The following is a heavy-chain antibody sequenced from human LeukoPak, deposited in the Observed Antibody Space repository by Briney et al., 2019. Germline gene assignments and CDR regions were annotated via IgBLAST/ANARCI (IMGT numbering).Heavy chain of an antibody. CDR2: TWYDGSNK. Sequence: GRSLRLSCAASGFTFSTYGMQWVRQAPGKGVVWVAVTWYDGSNKNYEDSVKGRFTISRDNSKNTLYLQMNSLRAEDTAVYYCARESGSRDGSLNWFDPWGQGTLVTVSS. CDR3: ARESGSRDGSLNWFDP. CDR1: GFTFSTYG. J-gene: IGHJ5*02. D-gene: IGHD2-15*01. V-gene: IGHV3-33*01.